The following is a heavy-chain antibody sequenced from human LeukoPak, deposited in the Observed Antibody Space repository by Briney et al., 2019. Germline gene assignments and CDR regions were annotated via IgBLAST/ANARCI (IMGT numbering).Heavy chain of an antibody. CDR2: IYYSGST. J-gene: IGHJ4*02. CDR1: GGSINSYY. V-gene: IGHV4-59*01. Sequence: SETLSLTCTVSGGSINSYYWSWIRQPPGKGLEWLGYIYYSGSTNYNPSLKSRVNISVDTSKNQVSLKVSSVTAADTAVYYCARVLGSGSFNPLAYWGQGTLVTVSS. D-gene: IGHD3-10*01. CDR3: ARVLGSGSFNPLAY.